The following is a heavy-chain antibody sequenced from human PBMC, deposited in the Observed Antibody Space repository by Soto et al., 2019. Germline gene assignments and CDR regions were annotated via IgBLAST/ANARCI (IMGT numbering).Heavy chain of an antibody. V-gene: IGHV4-39*01. Sequence: SETLSLTCTVSGGSISSSSYYWGWIRQPPGKGLEWIGSIYYSGSTYYNPSLKSRVTISVDTSKNQSSLKLSSVTAADTAVYYCARRYYDFWSGYNNFDYWGQGTLVTVSS. CDR1: GGSISSSSYY. D-gene: IGHD3-3*01. J-gene: IGHJ4*02. CDR2: IYYSGST. CDR3: ARRYYDFWSGYNNFDY.